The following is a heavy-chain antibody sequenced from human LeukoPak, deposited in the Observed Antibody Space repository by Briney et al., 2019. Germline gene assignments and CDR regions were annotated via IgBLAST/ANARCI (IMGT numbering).Heavy chain of an antibody. CDR2: ISAYNGNT. J-gene: IGHJ4*02. CDR3: ARDRSVGYYDSSGYSPFDY. D-gene: IGHD3-22*01. Sequence: ASVKVSCKASGGTFSSYAISWVRQAPGQGLEWMGWISAYNGNTNYAQKLQGRVTMTTDTSTSTAYMELRSLRSDDTAVYYCARDRSVGYYDSSGYSPFDYWGQGTLVTVSS. V-gene: IGHV1-18*01. CDR1: GGTFSSYA.